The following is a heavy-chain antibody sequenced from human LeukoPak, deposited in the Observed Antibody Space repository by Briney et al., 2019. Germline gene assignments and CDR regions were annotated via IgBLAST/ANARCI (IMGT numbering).Heavy chain of an antibody. J-gene: IGHJ4*02. CDR3: ARVASGTLDY. V-gene: IGHV3-53*01. D-gene: IGHD6-25*01. Sequence: PGGSLRLSCAASGFTVSSNYMSWVRQAPGKGLEWVSVIYSGTNTYYADSVKGRFIISRDNPKNMLYLQMNSLRAEDTAVYYCARVASGTLDYWGQGTLVTVSS. CDR1: GFTVSSNY. CDR2: IYSGTNT.